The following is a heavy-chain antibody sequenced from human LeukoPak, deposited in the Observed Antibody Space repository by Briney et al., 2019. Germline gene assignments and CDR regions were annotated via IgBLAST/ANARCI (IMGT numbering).Heavy chain of an antibody. V-gene: IGHV1-8*01. CDR3: ARVRGSYYYYGMDV. CDR2: MNPNSGNT. CDR1: GYTFSSYD. D-gene: IGHD2-15*01. Sequence: ASVKVSCKASGYTFSSYDINWVRQATGQGLEWLGWMNPNSGNTGYAQKFQGSVTMTRNTSISTAYMELSSLRSEDTAVYYCARVRGSYYYYGMDVWGQGTTVTVSS. J-gene: IGHJ6*02.